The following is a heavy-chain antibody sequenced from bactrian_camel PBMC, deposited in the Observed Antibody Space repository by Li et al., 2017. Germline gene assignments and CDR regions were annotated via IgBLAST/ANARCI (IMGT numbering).Heavy chain of an antibody. D-gene: IGHD3*01. J-gene: IGHJ4*01. CDR1: GYTYNRNC. V-gene: IGHV3S53*01. CDR2: VGAANKS. Sequence: HVQLVESGGGSVQAGGSLRLSCAASGYTYNRNCMAWYRQTPGNEREWVATVGAANKSAYTRAVRGRFTISPLYAGNTFYLQMNDLKVEDTAIYFCRASLDGACSYEYGQGTQVTVS.